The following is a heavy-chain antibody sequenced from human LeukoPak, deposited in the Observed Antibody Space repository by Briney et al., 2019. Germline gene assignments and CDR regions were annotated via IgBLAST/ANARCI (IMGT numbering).Heavy chain of an antibody. CDR3: SRSGTGENDY. D-gene: IGHD3-10*01. V-gene: IGHV1-2*02. J-gene: IGHJ4*02. Sequence: ASVKVSCKASGYTFTGYYMHWVRQAPGQGLEWMGWINCNSGGTNFAPKFRGRVTMTRDMSITTAYMELSGLTSDDTAVYYCSRSGTGENDYWGQGTLVTVSS. CDR1: GYTFTGYY. CDR2: INCNSGGT.